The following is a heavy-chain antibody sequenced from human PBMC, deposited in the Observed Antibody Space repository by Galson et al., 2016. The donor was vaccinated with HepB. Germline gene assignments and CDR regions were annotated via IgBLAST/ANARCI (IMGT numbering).Heavy chain of an antibody. V-gene: IGHV3-23*01. J-gene: IGHJ4*02. Sequence: SLRLSCAASGFTFSSFAMSWVRQAPGKGLEWVSSINVNGETTYYADSVKGRFTISRDNSKNTLYLQMSSLRVEDAAIYFCAGGTAWHHFNFWGQGSLVIVSS. CDR3: AGGTAWHHFNF. CDR2: INVNGETT. CDR1: GFTFSSFA. D-gene: IGHD1-26*01.